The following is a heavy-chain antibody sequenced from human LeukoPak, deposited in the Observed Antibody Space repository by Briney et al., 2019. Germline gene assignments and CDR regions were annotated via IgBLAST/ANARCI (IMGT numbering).Heavy chain of an antibody. CDR3: ARVYYDHVLGPTTHFDY. V-gene: IGHV3-7*05. J-gene: IGHJ4*02. CDR2: IKQDGSEK. Sequence: GGSLRLSCAASGFTFSSYWMSWVRQAPGKGLEWVANIKQDGSEKYYVDSVKGRFTISRDNAKNSLYLQMNSLRAEDTALYYCARVYYDHVLGPTTHFDYWGQGTLVTVSS. D-gene: IGHD3-16*01. CDR1: GFTFSSYW.